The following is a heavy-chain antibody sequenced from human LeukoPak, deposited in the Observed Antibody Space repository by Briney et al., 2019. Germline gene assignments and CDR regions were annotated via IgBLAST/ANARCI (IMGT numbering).Heavy chain of an antibody. CDR1: GFTFNNYA. V-gene: IGHV3-23*01. Sequence: PGGSLRLSCAASGFTFNNYAISWVRQAQGKGLEWVSVITGSGDSPYYADSVKGRFTISRDNSKNTLYLQKNSLRAEDTAVYYCAKDSASSSGWYSDYWGQGTLVTVSS. CDR3: AKDSASSSGWYSDY. CDR2: ITGSGDSP. J-gene: IGHJ4*02. D-gene: IGHD6-19*01.